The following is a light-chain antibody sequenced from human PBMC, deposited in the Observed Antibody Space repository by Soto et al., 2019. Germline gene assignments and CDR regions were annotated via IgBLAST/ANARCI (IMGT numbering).Light chain of an antibody. J-gene: IGLJ3*02. CDR3: SSYAGSNNL. CDR1: SSDDGGYNY. Sequence: QSVLTQPPSASGSPGQSVTISCTGTSSDDGGYNYVSWYQQHPGKAPKLMIYEVSKRPSGVPDRFSGSKSGNTASLTVSGLQAEDEADYYCSSYAGSNNLFGGGTKVTVL. V-gene: IGLV2-8*01. CDR2: EVS.